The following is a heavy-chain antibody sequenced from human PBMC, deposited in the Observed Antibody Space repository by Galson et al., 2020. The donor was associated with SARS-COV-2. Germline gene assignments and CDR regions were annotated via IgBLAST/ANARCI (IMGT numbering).Heavy chain of an antibody. J-gene: IGHJ4*01. V-gene: IGHV3-74*01. CDR1: GFNFSSYW. CDR2: INSDGSST. CDR3: ARVSREITFGGVIPLFDY. D-gene: IGHD3-16*02. Sequence: GGSLRLSCTASGFNFSSYWMHWVRQAPGKGLVWVSRINSDGSSTSYADSVKGRFTISRDNAKNTLYLQMNSLRAEDTAVYYCARVSREITFGGVIPLFDYWGHGTLVTVSS.